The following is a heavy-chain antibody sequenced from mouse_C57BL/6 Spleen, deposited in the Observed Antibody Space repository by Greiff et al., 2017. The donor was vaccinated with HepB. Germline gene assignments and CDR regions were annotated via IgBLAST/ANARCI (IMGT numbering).Heavy chain of an antibody. D-gene: IGHD6-1*01. CDR1: GYAFSSSW. CDR2: IYPGDGAT. CDR3: ARPGNRYYAMDY. Sequence: QVQLKESGPELVKPGASVKISCKASGYAFSSSWMNWVKQRPGKGLEWIGRIYPGDGATNYNGKFKGKATLTAAKSSSTAYMQLSSLTSEDSAVYFCARPGNRYYAMDYWGQGTSVTVSS. V-gene: IGHV1-82*01. J-gene: IGHJ4*01.